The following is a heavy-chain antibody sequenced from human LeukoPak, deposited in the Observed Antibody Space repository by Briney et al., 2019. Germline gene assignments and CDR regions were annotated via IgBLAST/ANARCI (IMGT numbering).Heavy chain of an antibody. CDR3: ARFAEVYYYVDV. CDR1: GFTFGNHR. CDR2: IRSYSSYI. J-gene: IGHJ6*03. Sequence: GGSLRLSCVASGFTFGNHRMSWVRQAPGKGLEWVASIRSYSSYIHYADSVKGRFTISRDDAKKSLYLQMNSLRAEDTAVYFCARFAEVYYYVDVWGTGTTVTVSS. V-gene: IGHV3-21*01. D-gene: IGHD2-21*01.